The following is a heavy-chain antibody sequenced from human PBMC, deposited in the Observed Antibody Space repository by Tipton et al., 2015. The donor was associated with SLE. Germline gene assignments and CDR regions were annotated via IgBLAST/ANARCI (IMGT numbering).Heavy chain of an antibody. D-gene: IGHD2/OR15-2a*01. CDR1: GHTFTSYG. CDR3: AREGQEIERPTNYYTYGMDD. CDR2: ISAYNGNT. V-gene: IGHV1-18*01. J-gene: IGHJ6*02. Sequence: QSGAEVKKPGASVKVSCKASGHTFTSYGISWVRQAPGQGLEWMGWISAYNGNTNYAQKLQGRVTMTTDTSTSTAYMELRSLRSDDTAVYYCAREGQEIERPTNYYTYGMDDWGQGTTVTVSS.